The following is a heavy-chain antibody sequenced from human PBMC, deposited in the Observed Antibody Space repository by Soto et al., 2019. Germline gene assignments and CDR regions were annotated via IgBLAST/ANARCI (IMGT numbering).Heavy chain of an antibody. CDR1: GGSISSSSYY. CDR3: ARGGRKKSSSSYYYYYYMDV. V-gene: IGHV4-39*07. CDR2: IYYSGST. J-gene: IGHJ6*03. Sequence: ASETLSLTCTVSGGSISSSSYYWGWIRQPPGKGLEWIGSIYYSGSTNYNPSLKSRVTISVDTSKNQFSLKLSSVTAADTAVYYCARGGRKKSSSSYYYYYYMDVWGKGTTVTVSS. D-gene: IGHD6-6*01.